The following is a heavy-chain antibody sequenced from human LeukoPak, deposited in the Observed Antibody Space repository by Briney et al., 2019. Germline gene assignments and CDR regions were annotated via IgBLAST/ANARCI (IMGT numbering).Heavy chain of an antibody. CDR2: INHSGST. CDR1: GGSLGNYF. J-gene: IGHJ5*02. Sequence: SETLSLTCAVYGGSLGNYFWSWIRQPPGKGLEWIGEINHSGSTNYNPSLKSRVTISVDTSKNQFSLKLKSVTAADTAVYYCVRRADPIDPWGQGTLVTVSS. V-gene: IGHV4-34*01. CDR3: VRRADPIDP.